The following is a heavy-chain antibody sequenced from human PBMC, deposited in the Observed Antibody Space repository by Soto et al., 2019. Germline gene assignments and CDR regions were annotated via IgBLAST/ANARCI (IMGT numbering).Heavy chain of an antibody. CDR1: SGSISSSNW. J-gene: IGHJ6*03. V-gene: IGHV4-4*02. D-gene: IGHD2-15*01. CDR3: ALVVVVVAAGNYYYYMDV. Sequence: QVQLQESGPGLVKPSGTLSLTCAVSSGSISSSNWWSWVRPPPGKGLEWIGEIYHSGSTNYNPSLKSRVTISVDKSKNQFSLKLSSVAAADTAVYYCALVVVVVAAGNYYYYMDVWGKGTTVTVSS. CDR2: IYHSGST.